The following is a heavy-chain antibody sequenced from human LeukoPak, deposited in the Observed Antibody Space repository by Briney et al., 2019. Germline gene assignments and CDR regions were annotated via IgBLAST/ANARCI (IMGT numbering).Heavy chain of an antibody. CDR1: GYTFTSYG. V-gene: IGHV7-4-1*02. Sequence: ASVKVSCKASGYTFTSYGISWVRQAPGQGLEWMGWINTNTGNPTYAQGFTGRFVFSLDTSVSTAYLQISSLKAEDTAVYYCARVGAAAGTALLGVWGQGTLVTVSS. D-gene: IGHD6-13*01. CDR3: ARVGAAAGTALLGV. J-gene: IGHJ4*02. CDR2: INTNTGNP.